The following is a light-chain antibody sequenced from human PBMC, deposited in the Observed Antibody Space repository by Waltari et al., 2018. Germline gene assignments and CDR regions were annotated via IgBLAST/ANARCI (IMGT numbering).Light chain of an antibody. CDR3: QKYDRLPAT. V-gene: IGKV3-20*01. J-gene: IGKJ1*01. Sequence: EIVLTQSPGTLSLSPGERGPLSCRASQSVSRFLAWYQKKPGQAPRLLIYGASTRATGIPDRFSGSGSGTDFSLTISRLEPEDFAVYYCQKYDRLPATFGQGTKVEIK. CDR1: QSVSRF. CDR2: GAS.